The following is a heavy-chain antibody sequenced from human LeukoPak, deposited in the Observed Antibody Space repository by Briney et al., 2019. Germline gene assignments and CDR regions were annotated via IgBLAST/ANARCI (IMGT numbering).Heavy chain of an antibody. CDR3: VKDLSGSYSFDY. J-gene: IGHJ4*02. D-gene: IGHD1-26*01. CDR1: GFAFRSYT. V-gene: IGHV3-64D*09. Sequence: GGSLRLSCAASGFAFRSYTMHWVRQAPGKGLDFVSAITIDGGTTYYSDSVKGRFTISRDNSKNTLSLRLSSLRPEDTAVYYCVKDLSGSYSFDYWGQGTLVTVSS. CDR2: ITIDGGTT.